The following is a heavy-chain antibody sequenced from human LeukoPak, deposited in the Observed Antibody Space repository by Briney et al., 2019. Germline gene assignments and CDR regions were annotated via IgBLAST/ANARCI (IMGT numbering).Heavy chain of an antibody. J-gene: IGHJ4*02. Sequence: GASVRVSCKASGYTFNNYGVSCVRQAPGQGLEWMGWISTRNGNTNYAQKFQDTLTMTTDTSTSTSYMELRSLRSDDTAVYYCAEEHSSSWDQFDYWGQGTLVTVSS. CDR1: GYTFNNYG. D-gene: IGHD6-13*01. V-gene: IGHV1-18*01. CDR3: AEEHSSSWDQFDY. CDR2: ISTRNGNT.